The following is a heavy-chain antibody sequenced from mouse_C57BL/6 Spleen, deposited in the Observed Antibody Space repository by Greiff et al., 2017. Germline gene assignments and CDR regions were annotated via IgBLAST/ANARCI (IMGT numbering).Heavy chain of an antibody. J-gene: IGHJ2*01. CDR3: AEWESYYFDY. CDR1: GYSITSGYY. CDR2: ISYDGSN. V-gene: IGHV3-6*01. Sequence: ESGPGLVKPSQSLSLTCSVTGYSITSGYYWNWIRQFPGNKLEWMGYISYDGSNNYNPSLKNRISITRDTSKNHFCLKLSSVTTEDTATYYCAEWESYYFDYWGQGTTLTVSS. D-gene: IGHD1-3*01.